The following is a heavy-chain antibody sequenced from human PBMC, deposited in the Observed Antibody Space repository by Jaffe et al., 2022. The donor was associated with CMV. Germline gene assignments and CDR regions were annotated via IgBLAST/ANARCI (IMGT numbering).Heavy chain of an antibody. V-gene: IGHV4-59*02. J-gene: IGHJ6*03. Sequence: QVQLQESGPGLVKPSETLSLTCTVSGGSVSSHSWNWIRQAPGKGLEWIGYLYYTGSTNYNPSLNSRVTISVDTSKNHVSLTLSSVTAADTAFYYCARVSSVRRPWGVDFYYYMDVWGHGTTVTVSS. D-gene: IGHD3-16*01. CDR3: ARVSSVRRPWGVDFYYYMDV. CDR1: GGSVSSHS. CDR2: LYYTGST.